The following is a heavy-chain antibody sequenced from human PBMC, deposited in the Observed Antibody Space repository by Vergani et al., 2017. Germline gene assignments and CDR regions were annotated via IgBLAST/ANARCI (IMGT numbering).Heavy chain of an antibody. CDR2: IYHSGST. CDR1: GYSIISGYY. D-gene: IGHD1-26*01. Sequence: QVQLQESGPGLVKPSETLSLTCAVSGYSIISGYYWGWIRQPPGKGLEWIGSIYHSGSTYYNPSLKSRVTISVDTSKNQFSLKLSSVTAADTAVYYCARLEGWELRCDSWGQGTLVTVSS. CDR3: ARLEGWELRCDS. J-gene: IGHJ4*02. V-gene: IGHV4-38-2*01.